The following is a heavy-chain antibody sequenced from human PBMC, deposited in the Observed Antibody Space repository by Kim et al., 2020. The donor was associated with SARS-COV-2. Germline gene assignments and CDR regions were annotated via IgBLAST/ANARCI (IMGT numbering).Heavy chain of an antibody. CDR3: AISHYYGSGSYYYYYGMDV. V-gene: IGHV4-39*01. Sequence: SETLSLTCTVSGGSISSSSYYWSWIRQPPGKGLEWIGSIYYSGSTYYNPSLKSRVTISVDTSKNQFSLKLSSVTAADTAVYYCAISHYYGSGSYYYYYGMDVWGQGTTVTVSS. D-gene: IGHD3-10*01. J-gene: IGHJ6*02. CDR1: GGSISSSSYY. CDR2: IYYSGST.